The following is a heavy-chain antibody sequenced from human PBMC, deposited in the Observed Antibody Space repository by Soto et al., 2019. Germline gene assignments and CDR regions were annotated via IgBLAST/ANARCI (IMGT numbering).Heavy chain of an antibody. CDR1: GFTFSSYS. Sequence: GESLKISCAASGFTFSSYSMNWVRQAPGKGLEWVSSISSSSSYIYYADSVKGRFTISRDNAKNSLYLQMNSLRAEDTAVYYCARDDCSSTSCYRMDVWGQGTTVTVSS. CDR3: ARDDCSSTSCYRMDV. J-gene: IGHJ6*02. V-gene: IGHV3-21*01. CDR2: ISSSSSYI. D-gene: IGHD2-2*02.